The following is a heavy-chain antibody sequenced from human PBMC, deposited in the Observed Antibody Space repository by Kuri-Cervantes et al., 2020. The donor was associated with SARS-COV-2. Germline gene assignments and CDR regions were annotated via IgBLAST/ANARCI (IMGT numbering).Heavy chain of an antibody. CDR1: GGSVSSGSHY. J-gene: IGHJ6*02. V-gene: IGHV4/OR15-8*01. D-gene: IGHD4-17*01. CDR3: ARKVGGGDLYYYGMDV. Sequence: SETLSLTCIVSGGSVSSGSHYWSWVRQPPGKGLEWIGEIYHSGSTNYNPSLKSRVTISVDKSKNQFSLKLSSVTAADTAVYYCARKVGGGDLYYYGMDVWGQGTTVTVSS. CDR2: IYHSGST.